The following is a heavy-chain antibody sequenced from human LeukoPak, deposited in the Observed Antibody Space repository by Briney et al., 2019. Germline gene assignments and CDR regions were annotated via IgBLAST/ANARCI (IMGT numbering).Heavy chain of an antibody. Sequence: GGSLRLSCAASGFTFNDYAMHWVRQAPGKGLEWVALIWYDGSNEYYADSVKGRFTISRDNSKSTLYLQMNSLRAEDTAVYYCARGQICRGGHCYRLFDFWGQGTLVTVSS. J-gene: IGHJ4*02. CDR1: GFTFNDYA. D-gene: IGHD2-21*02. CDR3: ARGQICRGGHCYRLFDF. CDR2: IWYDGSNE. V-gene: IGHV3-33*01.